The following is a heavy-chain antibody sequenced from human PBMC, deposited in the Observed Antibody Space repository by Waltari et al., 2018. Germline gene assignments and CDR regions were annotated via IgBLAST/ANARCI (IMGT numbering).Heavy chain of an antibody. J-gene: IGHJ6*02. CDR3: ARLPKNSSYYYGMDV. V-gene: IGHV4-34*01. CDR1: GGSFSGYY. D-gene: IGHD6-13*01. CDR2: INHSGST. Sequence: QVQLQQWGAGLLKPSETLSLTCAVYGGSFSGYYWSWLRQPPGKGREWIGEINHSGSTNYNPSLKSRVTISVDTSKNQFSLKLSSVTAADTAVYYCARLPKNSSYYYGMDVWGQGTTVTVSS.